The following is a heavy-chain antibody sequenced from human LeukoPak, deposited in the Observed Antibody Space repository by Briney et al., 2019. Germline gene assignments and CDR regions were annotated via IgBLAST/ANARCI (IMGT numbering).Heavy chain of an antibody. D-gene: IGHD1-14*01. Sequence: GGSLRLSCAASGFTFSSYAMSWVRQAPGKGLEWVSYISGSGTTIYDAGSVKGRFTISRDNAKNSMYLQMNSLRAEDTAVYYCARAGGAVYYYFYMDVWGKGTTVTVSS. CDR1: GFTFSSYA. CDR3: ARAGGAVYYYFYMDV. J-gene: IGHJ6*03. V-gene: IGHV3-48*04. CDR2: ISGSGTTI.